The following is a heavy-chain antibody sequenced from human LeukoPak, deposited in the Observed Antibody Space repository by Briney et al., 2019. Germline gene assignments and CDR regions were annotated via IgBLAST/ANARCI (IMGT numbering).Heavy chain of an antibody. CDR1: GGSISSYF. CDR3: ASNAAAAAGDALDI. J-gene: IGHJ3*02. V-gene: IGHV4-59*01. CDR2: IFYSGCT. D-gene: IGHD6-13*01. Sequence: SETLSLTCAVSGGSISSYFWSWIRQPPGKGLEYLEHIFYSGCTNYSPSLKSRVTISIDKSKKQFSLKLRSVTAADTAVYYCASNAAAAAGDALDIWGQGTMVTVSS.